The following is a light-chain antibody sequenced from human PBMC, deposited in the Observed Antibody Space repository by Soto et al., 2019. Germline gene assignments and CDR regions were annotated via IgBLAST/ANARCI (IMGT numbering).Light chain of an antibody. CDR3: HQYHYWWT. CDR2: GAS. V-gene: IGKV3-15*01. CDR1: QSVSSN. Sequence: EIVMTQSPATLSVSPGERATLSCRASQSVSSNLAWYQQKPGQAPRLIISGASTRATGIPARFSGSGSGTEFTLTISSLQSEDFAVYYCHQYHYWWTFGQGTKADI. J-gene: IGKJ1*01.